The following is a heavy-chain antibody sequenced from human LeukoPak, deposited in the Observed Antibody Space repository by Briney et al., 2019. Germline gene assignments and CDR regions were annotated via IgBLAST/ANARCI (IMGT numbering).Heavy chain of an antibody. D-gene: IGHD3-9*01. J-gene: IGHJ4*02. CDR1: SGSFSGYY. CDR2: INHSGST. CDR3: ARGRAYFD. Sequence: SETLSLTCAIYSGSFSGYYWSWIRQPPGKGLEWIGEINHSGSTNYIPSLKSRLTISLDTSKNQFSLKLSSVTAADTAVYYCARGRAYFDWGQGTLVTVSS. V-gene: IGHV4-34*01.